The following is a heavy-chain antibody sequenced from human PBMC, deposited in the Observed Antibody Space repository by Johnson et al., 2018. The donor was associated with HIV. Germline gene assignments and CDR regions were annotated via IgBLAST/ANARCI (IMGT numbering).Heavy chain of an antibody. CDR3: AKDTTFSSWHAFDI. CDR2: ISWNSGSI. Sequence: VQLVESVGGLVQPGRSLRLSCAASGFTFDDYAMHWVRQAPGKGLEWVSGISWNSGSIGYADSVKGRFTISRDNAKTSLYLQMNSLRAEDTALYYCAKDTTFSSWHAFDIWGQGTMVTVSS. D-gene: IGHD6-6*01. J-gene: IGHJ3*02. CDR1: GFTFDDYA. V-gene: IGHV3-9*01.